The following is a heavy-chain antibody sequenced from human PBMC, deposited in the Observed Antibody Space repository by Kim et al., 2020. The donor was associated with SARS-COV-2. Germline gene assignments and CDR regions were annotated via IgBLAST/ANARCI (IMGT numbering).Heavy chain of an antibody. CDR3: ARALYYSTADAFDI. V-gene: IGHV3-33*01. J-gene: IGHJ3*02. Sequence: KGMEWVSVIWCVEKSEYYADSGGGRFTISRDHAKATVYLQMNSLRAEDTAVYYCARALYYSTADAFDIWGQGTMVTVSS. CDR2: IWCVEKSE. D-gene: IGHD2-2*01.